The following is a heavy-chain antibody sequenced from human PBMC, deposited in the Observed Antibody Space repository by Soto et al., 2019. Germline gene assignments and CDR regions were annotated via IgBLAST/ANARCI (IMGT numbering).Heavy chain of an antibody. CDR1: GGSFSGYH. Sequence: SETLSLTCAVYGGSFSGYHWSWIRQPPGKGLEWIGEINHSGSTNYNPSLKSRVTISVDTSKNQFSLKLSSVTAADTAVYYCARIGQWLASVDYWGQGTLVTVSS. J-gene: IGHJ4*02. CDR2: INHSGST. V-gene: IGHV4-34*01. D-gene: IGHD6-19*01. CDR3: ARIGQWLASVDY.